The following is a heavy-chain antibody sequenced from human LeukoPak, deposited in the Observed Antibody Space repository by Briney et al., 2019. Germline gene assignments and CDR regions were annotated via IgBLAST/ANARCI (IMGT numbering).Heavy chain of an antibody. CDR1: GFTFSSYG. CDR2: IWYDGSNK. Sequence: GGSLRLSCAASGFTFSSYGMHWVRQAPGKGLEWVADIWYDGSNKYYADSVKGRFTISRDNSKNTLYLQMNSLRAEDTAVYYCARDSSSWYYFDYWGQGTLVTVSS. D-gene: IGHD6-13*01. J-gene: IGHJ4*02. CDR3: ARDSSSWYYFDY. V-gene: IGHV3-33*01.